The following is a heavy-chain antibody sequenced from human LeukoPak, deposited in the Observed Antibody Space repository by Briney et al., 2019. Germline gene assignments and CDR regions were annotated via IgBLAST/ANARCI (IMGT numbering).Heavy chain of an antibody. J-gene: IGHJ3*02. Sequence: ASVKVSCKASGYTFTGYYMHWVRQAPGQGLEWMGWINPNSGGTNYAQKFQGRVTMTRDTSISTAYMELSRLRSDDTAVYYCARDKLRYCSSTSCYGPGDDAFDIWGQGTMVTVSS. V-gene: IGHV1-2*02. CDR3: ARDKLRYCSSTSCYGPGDDAFDI. D-gene: IGHD2-2*01. CDR2: INPNSGGT. CDR1: GYTFTGYY.